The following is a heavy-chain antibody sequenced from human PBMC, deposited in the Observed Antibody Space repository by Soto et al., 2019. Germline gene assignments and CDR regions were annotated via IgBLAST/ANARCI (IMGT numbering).Heavy chain of an antibody. CDR1: GSTFTSYS. Sequence: QVQLVQSGAEVKKPGASVKVSCQASGSTFTSYSFNWVRQAPGQGLEWMGWISAYSRKTNYAQKLQGRVTMTIDTSTNTAYMELRSLRSDDTAVYFCARDESMIVASYFDLWGRGTLVAVSS. V-gene: IGHV1-18*01. J-gene: IGHJ2*01. CDR2: ISAYSRKT. CDR3: ARDESMIVASYFDL. D-gene: IGHD3-22*01.